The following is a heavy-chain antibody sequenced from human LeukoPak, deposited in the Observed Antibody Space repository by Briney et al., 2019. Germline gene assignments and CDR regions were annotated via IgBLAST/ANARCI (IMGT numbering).Heavy chain of an antibody. D-gene: IGHD3-3*01. J-gene: IGHJ4*02. Sequence: SETLSLTCAVSGGSISSSSYYWGWIPQAPGKGLEWIRSIYCSTRSYPYPSRNRPVTTAIDTTNNHFCLKHSSVTATDTAVYFCARGRRFWDYWGQGTLVTVSS. CDR3: ARGRRFWDY. CDR1: GGSISSSSYY. CDR2: IYCSTRS. V-gene: IGHV4-39*02.